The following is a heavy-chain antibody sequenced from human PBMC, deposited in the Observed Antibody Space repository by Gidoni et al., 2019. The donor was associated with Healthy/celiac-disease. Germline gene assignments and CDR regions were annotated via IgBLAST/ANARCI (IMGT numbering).Heavy chain of an antibody. CDR1: GGTFSSSA. D-gene: IGHD6-13*01. J-gene: IGHJ5*02. CDR3: ARVVPSSSWYRSWFDP. Sequence: QVQLVQSGAAVTKPGSSVKVYCKASGGTFSSSAISWVRQAPGQGLEWMGGIIPIFGTANYAQKFQGRVTITADESTSTAYMELSSLRSEDTAVYYCARVVPSSSWYRSWFDPWGQGTLVTISS. V-gene: IGHV1-69*01. CDR2: IIPIFGTA.